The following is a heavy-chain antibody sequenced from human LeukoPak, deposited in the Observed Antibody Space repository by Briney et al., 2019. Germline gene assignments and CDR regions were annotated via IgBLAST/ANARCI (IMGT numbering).Heavy chain of an antibody. CDR3: ARASPHKAGIALDS. CDR2: VFYTGGT. D-gene: IGHD6-13*01. J-gene: IGHJ4*02. CDR1: NGSISPHY. V-gene: IGHV4-59*11. Sequence: SATLSLTCAVSNGSISPHYWSWIRQPPHKGLEWIGYVFYTGGTNYNPSLNSRLTISVDTSKNQFSLKLRSVTAADTAVYYYARASPHKAGIALDSWGQGTLVTVAS.